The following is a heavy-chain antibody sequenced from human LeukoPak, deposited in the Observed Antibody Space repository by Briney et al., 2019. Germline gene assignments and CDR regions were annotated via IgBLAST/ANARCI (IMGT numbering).Heavy chain of an antibody. CDR1: GYTFTSYG. CDR3: ARGPTNSGSYTYYYYGMDV. J-gene: IGHJ6*02. V-gene: IGHV1-18*01. D-gene: IGHD1-26*01. CDR2: ISAYNGNT. Sequence: GASAKVSCKASGYTFTSYGISWVRQAPGQGLEWMGWISAYNGNTNYAQKLQGRVTMTTDTSTSTAYMELRSLRSDDTAVYYCARGPTNSGSYTYYYYGMDVWGQGTTVTVSS.